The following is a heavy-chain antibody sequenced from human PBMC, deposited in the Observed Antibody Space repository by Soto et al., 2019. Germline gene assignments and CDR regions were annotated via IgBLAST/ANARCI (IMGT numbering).Heavy chain of an antibody. CDR1: GDTFKNCV. CDR2: IIPLFGTT. Sequence: QVQVVQSGVEVRRPGSSVKVSCKASGDTFKNCVISWVRQAPGQGIEWLGGIIPLFGTTDFAQRFQGRLTITTDESPTTAYMELSRLRSEDPATYYCAAELGFGKLSVVWGQGTTVSVSS. CDR3: AAELGFGKLSVV. V-gene: IGHV1-69*01. D-gene: IGHD3-10*01. J-gene: IGHJ6*02.